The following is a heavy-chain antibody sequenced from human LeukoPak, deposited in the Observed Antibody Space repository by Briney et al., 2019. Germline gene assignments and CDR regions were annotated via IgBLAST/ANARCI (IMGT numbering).Heavy chain of an antibody. Sequence: SETLSLTCTVSGGSISSGDYYWSWIRQPPGKGLEWIGYIYYSGSTYYNPPLKSRVTISVDTSKNQFSLKLSSVTAADTAVYYCARDNDSSGYYYGAYGWFDPWGQGTLVTVSS. CDR3: ARDNDSSGYYYGAYGWFDP. V-gene: IGHV4-30-4*01. J-gene: IGHJ5*02. D-gene: IGHD3-22*01. CDR1: GGSISSGDYY. CDR2: IYYSGST.